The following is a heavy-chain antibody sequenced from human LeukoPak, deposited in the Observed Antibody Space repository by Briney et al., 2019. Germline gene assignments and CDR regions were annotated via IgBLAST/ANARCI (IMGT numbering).Heavy chain of an antibody. V-gene: IGHV3-21*01. D-gene: IGHD7-27*01. Sequence: GGSLRLSCAASGLTFSTYSMNWVRQAPGRGLEWVSSISAGGNYIYYVDSVKGRSTISRDNAKNSLYLQMNSLRAEDTAVYYCARDLELGTRELDYWGQGTLVTVSS. CDR1: GLTFSTYS. CDR3: ARDLELGTRELDY. J-gene: IGHJ4*02. CDR2: ISAGGNYI.